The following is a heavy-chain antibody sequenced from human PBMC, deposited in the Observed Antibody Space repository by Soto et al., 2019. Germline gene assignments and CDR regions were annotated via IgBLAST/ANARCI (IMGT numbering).Heavy chain of an antibody. V-gene: IGHV3-23*01. Sequence: VELLESGGGLVQPAGSLRLSCAASGFTFSTYAMGWVRQAPGKGLEWVSVVSSGGGTHYADSVKGRFTVSRDNSKNTLSLQMNSLRADDTAVYYCAKRRGAGGYFDYWGQGALVTVSS. J-gene: IGHJ4*02. CDR2: VSSGGGT. D-gene: IGHD2-15*01. CDR1: GFTFSTYA. CDR3: AKRRGAGGYFDY.